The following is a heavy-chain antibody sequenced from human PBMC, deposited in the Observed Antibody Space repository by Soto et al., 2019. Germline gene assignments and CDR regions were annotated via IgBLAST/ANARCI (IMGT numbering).Heavy chain of an antibody. CDR2: IYPGDSDT. CDR3: ARAGDSSSWTNWFDP. D-gene: IGHD6-13*01. V-gene: IGHV5-51*01. Sequence: GESLKISCKGSGYSFTSYWIGWVRQMPGKGLEWMGIIYPGDSDTRYSPSFQGQVTISADKSISTAYLQWSSLKASDTAMYYCARAGDSSSWTNWFDPWGQGTLVTVSS. CDR1: GYSFTSYW. J-gene: IGHJ5*02.